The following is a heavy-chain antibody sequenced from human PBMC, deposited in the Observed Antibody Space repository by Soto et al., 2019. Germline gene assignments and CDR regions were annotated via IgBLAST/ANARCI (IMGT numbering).Heavy chain of an antibody. CDR1: GYTFTGYD. Sequence: QVQLVQSGAEVKKPGASVKVSCKASGYTFTGYDMHWVRQAPGQGLEWMGWITPNSGGTGYALKVQGRVTMTRDTSISTAYMELSRLTSADPAVSYCASSGTYACRFYYCGQGTLVTVS. CDR3: ASSGTYACRFYY. CDR2: ITPNSGGT. V-gene: IGHV1-2*02. J-gene: IGHJ4*02. D-gene: IGHD5-12*01.